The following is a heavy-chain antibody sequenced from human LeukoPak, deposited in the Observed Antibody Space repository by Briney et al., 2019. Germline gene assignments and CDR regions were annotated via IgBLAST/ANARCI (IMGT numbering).Heavy chain of an antibody. J-gene: IGHJ4*02. Sequence: SETLSLTCTVSGGSISSYYWSWIRQPSGKGLEWMGYIYYSGCTNYNPSLKSRVTNSVNTFKNQFSLKLSYSTAADTAVYYCARVGRFPDYWGQGTLVTVSS. V-gene: IGHV4-59*01. CDR2: IYYSGCT. CDR1: GGSISSYY. D-gene: IGHD3-10*01. CDR3: ARVGRFPDY.